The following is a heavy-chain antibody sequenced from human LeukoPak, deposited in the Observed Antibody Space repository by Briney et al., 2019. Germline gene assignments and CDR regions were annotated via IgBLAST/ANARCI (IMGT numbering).Heavy chain of an antibody. Sequence: GASVKVSCKASGYTFTSYDINWVRQATGQGLEWMGWMNPNSGNTGYAQKFQGRVTITRNTSISTAYMELSSLRSEDTAVYYCARGNGITMVRGLFWGPYYYYYYMDVWGKGTTVTVSS. CDR1: GYTFTSYD. J-gene: IGHJ6*03. CDR3: ARGNGITMVRGLFWGPYYYYYYMDV. V-gene: IGHV1-8*03. CDR2: MNPNSGNT. D-gene: IGHD3-10*01.